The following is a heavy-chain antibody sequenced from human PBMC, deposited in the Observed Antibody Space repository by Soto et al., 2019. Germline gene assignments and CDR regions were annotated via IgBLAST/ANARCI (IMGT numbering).Heavy chain of an antibody. CDR1: GFTFSSYA. Sequence: PGGSLRLSCAASGFTFSSYAMSWVRQAPGKGLEWVSAISGSGGSTYYADSVKGRFTISRDNSKNTLYLQMNSLRAEDTAVYYCAKDLRFIVVVVQAAHENWFDPWGQGTLVTVSS. D-gene: IGHD2-2*01. J-gene: IGHJ5*02. CDR2: ISGSGGST. V-gene: IGHV3-23*01. CDR3: AKDLRFIVVVVQAAHENWFDP.